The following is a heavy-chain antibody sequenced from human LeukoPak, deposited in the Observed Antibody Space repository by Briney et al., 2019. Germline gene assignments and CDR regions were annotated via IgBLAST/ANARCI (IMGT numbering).Heavy chain of an antibody. V-gene: IGHV4-34*01. CDR1: GFNFSNYA. J-gene: IGHJ6*03. Sequence: GSLRLSCAASGFNFSNYAMTWVRQAPGKGLEWIGEINHSGSTNYNPSLKSRVTISVDTSKNQFSLKLSSVTAADTAVYYCARQSSSSSTFYYYYYYMDVWGKGTTVTVSS. D-gene: IGHD6-6*01. CDR2: INHSGST. CDR3: ARQSSSSSTFYYYYYYMDV.